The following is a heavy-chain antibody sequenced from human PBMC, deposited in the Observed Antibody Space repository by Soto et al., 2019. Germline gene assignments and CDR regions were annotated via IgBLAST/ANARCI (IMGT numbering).Heavy chain of an antibody. CDR3: ARDIRYSSSWYSVGY. CDR1: GYTFTSYG. J-gene: IGHJ4*02. V-gene: IGHV1-18*01. D-gene: IGHD6-13*01. Sequence: GAEVKTPGASVKVSCKASGYTFTSYGISWVRQAPGQGLEWMGWISAYNGNTNYAQKLQGRVTMTTDTSTSTAYMELRSLRSDDTAVYYCARDIRYSSSWYSVGYWGQGTLVTVSS. CDR2: ISAYNGNT.